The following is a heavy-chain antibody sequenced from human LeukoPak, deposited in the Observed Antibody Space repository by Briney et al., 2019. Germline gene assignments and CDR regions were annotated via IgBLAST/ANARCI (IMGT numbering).Heavy chain of an antibody. V-gene: IGHV4-59*01. CDR1: GGSISSYY. D-gene: IGHD3-10*01. J-gene: IGHJ5*02. Sequence: SETLSLTCTVSGGSISSYYWGWIRQSPGKGLECIGYIHYTGSTNYNPSLKSRVTISVETSKNQFSLKLKSVTAADTAVYYCARGGYYGSGNDFRFDPWGQGTLVTVSS. CDR2: IHYTGST. CDR3: ARGGYYGSGNDFRFDP.